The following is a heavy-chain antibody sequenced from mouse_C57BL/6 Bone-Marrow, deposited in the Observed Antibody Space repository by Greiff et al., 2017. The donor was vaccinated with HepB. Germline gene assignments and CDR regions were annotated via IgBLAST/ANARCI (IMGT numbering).Heavy chain of an antibody. Sequence: EVKLMESGGGLVKPGGSLKLSCAASGFTFSSYAMSWVRQTPEKRLEWVATISDGGSYTYYPDNVKGRFTISRDNAKTNLYLQMSHLKSEDTAMYYCARELGRRAMDYWGQGTSVTVSS. CDR2: ISDGGSYT. CDR1: GFTFSSYA. D-gene: IGHD4-1*01. CDR3: ARELGRRAMDY. V-gene: IGHV5-4*01. J-gene: IGHJ4*01.